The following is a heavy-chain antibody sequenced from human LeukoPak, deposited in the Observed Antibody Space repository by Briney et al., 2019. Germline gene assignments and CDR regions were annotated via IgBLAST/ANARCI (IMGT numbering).Heavy chain of an antibody. CDR1: GFTFSSYG. CDR2: ISYDGSNK. J-gene: IGHJ4*02. V-gene: IGHV3-30*18. D-gene: IGHD3-9*01. Sequence: GRSLRLSCAASGFTFSSYGMHWVRQAPGKGLEWVAVISYDGSNKYYADSVKGRFTISRDNSKNTPYLQMNSLRAEDTAVYYCAKDDYDILTGFDYWGQGTLVTVSS. CDR3: AKDDYDILTGFDY.